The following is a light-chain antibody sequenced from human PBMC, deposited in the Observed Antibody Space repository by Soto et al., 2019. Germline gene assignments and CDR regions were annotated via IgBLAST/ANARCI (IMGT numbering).Light chain of an antibody. J-gene: IGKJ2*01. Sequence: AIRMTQSPSSFSASTGDRVTITCRASQGISSYLAWYQQKPGQAPKLLIYAASTLQSGVPSRFSGSGSGTDFTLTISCLQAEDFATYYCQQYYSYQYTFGQGTKLEIK. CDR3: QQYYSYQYT. CDR2: AAS. V-gene: IGKV1-8*01. CDR1: QGISSY.